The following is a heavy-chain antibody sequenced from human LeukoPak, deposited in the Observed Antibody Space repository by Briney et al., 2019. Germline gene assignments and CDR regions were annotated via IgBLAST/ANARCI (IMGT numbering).Heavy chain of an antibody. CDR2: IYYSGST. CDR1: GGSISSSSYY. D-gene: IGHD3-10*01. V-gene: IGHV4-39*07. J-gene: IGHJ3*02. CDR3: ARGFFYGSGSYDAFDI. Sequence: PSETLSLTCTVSGGSISSSSYYWGWIRQPPGKGLEWIGSIYYSGSTYYNPSLKSRVTISVDTSKNQFSLKLSSVTAADTAVYYCARGFFYGSGSYDAFDIWGQGTMVTVSS.